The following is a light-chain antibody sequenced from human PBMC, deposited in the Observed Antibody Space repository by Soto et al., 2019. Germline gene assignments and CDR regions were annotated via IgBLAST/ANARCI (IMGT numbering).Light chain of an antibody. J-gene: IGKJ4*01. CDR3: QQRSNWPLT. CDR2: DAI. Sequence: EIVLTQSPATLSLSPGERATLSCRASQSISSYLAWYQQKPGQAPRLLIYDAINRATGIPARISGSGSGTDFTLTISSLEPEDFAVYYCQQRSNWPLTFGGGTKVEIK. V-gene: IGKV3-11*01. CDR1: QSISSY.